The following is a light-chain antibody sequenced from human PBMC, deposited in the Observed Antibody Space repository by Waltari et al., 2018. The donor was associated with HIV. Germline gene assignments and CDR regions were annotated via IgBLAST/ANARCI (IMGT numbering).Light chain of an antibody. CDR2: DNN. CDR1: SSNIGANY. J-gene: IGLJ2*01. V-gene: IGLV1-51*01. CDR3: GTWDSSLSAGL. Sequence: QSVLTQPPSVSAAPGQKVTISCSGSSSNIGANYVSWYQQLPGTAPKLLIYDNNKGPSGIPDRFSASKSGTSATLGITGLQTGDEADYYCGTWDSSLSAGLFGGGTKLTVL.